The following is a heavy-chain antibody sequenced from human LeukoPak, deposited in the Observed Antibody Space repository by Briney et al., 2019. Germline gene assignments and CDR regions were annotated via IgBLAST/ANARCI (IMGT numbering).Heavy chain of an antibody. V-gene: IGHV4-39*02. CDR1: GGSISSSSYH. Sequence: PSETLSLTCTVSGGSISSSSYHWGWIRQPPGKKLEWIGSIYFGGSTYYNPSLKSRVTIFVDTSKNQFSLKLSSVTAADTAVYYCARDQGAHGGNFRDYWGQGTLVTVSS. D-gene: IGHD4-23*01. CDR3: ARDQGAHGGNFRDY. J-gene: IGHJ4*02. CDR2: IYFGGST.